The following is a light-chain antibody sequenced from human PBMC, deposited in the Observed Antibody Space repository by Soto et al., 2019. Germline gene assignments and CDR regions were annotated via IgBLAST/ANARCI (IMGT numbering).Light chain of an antibody. CDR3: QQTYSAPPT. V-gene: IGKV1-39*01. Sequence: DIQMTQSPSSLSASVGDRVAITCRAGQGITDYLNWYQQKAGKAPKLLISSASRLQRGVPSRFSGYRAGTDFTRTINRLQPEDCATYYCQQTYSAPPTFGQGTKLE. CDR2: SAS. CDR1: QGITDY. J-gene: IGKJ2*01.